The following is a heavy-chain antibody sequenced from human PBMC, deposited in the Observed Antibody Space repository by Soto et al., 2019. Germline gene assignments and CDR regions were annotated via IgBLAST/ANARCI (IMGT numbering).Heavy chain of an antibody. CDR2: ISYDGSNR. D-gene: IGHD2-2*02. Sequence: GGSLRLSCAASGFTFSRYGMHWVRQAPGNDLEWVALISYDGSNRYYADSVRGRFTISRDNSKNTLYLQMSSLRPEDTAVYYCAKSPRGYKIDYWGQGTLVTVSS. J-gene: IGHJ4*02. CDR3: AKSPRGYKIDY. V-gene: IGHV3-30*18. CDR1: GFTFSRYG.